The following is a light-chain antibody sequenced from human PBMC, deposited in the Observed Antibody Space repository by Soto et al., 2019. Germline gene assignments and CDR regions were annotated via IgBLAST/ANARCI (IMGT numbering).Light chain of an antibody. V-gene: IGKV1-8*01. Sequence: AIRMTQSPSSLSASTGDRVTITCRASQGISSYLAWYQQKPGKAPKLLIYAASTLQSGVPSRFSGSGSGTVSTLTITCLQSEDFATYYCQQYYSYPLPFGGGTKVEIK. CDR1: QGISSY. J-gene: IGKJ4*01. CDR2: AAS. CDR3: QQYYSYPLP.